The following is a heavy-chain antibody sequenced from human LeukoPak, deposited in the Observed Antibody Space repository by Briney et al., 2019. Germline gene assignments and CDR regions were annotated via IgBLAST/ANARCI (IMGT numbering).Heavy chain of an antibody. J-gene: IGHJ4*02. V-gene: IGHV3-23*01. CDR3: AKSYNGYESKPDY. D-gene: IGHD5-12*01. Sequence: GGSLRLSCAASGFTFSSYAMSWVRQAPGKGLEWVSSISDSGGRTFYTDSVKGRFTISRDNSKITLYLQMNSLRAEDTAVYYCAKSYNGYESKPDYWGQGTLVTVSS. CDR2: ISDSGGRT. CDR1: GFTFSSYA.